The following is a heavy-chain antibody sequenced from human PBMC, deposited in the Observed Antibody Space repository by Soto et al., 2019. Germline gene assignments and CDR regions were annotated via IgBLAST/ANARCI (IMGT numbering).Heavy chain of an antibody. D-gene: IGHD2-2*01. V-gene: IGHV3-15*01. CDR1: GFTFSNAW. CDR2: IKSKTDGGTT. CDR3: TTEIVVVPAAPHDYYMDV. J-gene: IGHJ6*03. Sequence: EVQLVESGGGLVKPGGSLRLSCAASGFTFSNAWMSWVRQAPGKGLEWVGRIKSKTDGGTTDYAAPVKGRFTISRDDSKNTLYLQMNSLKTEDTAVYYCTTEIVVVPAAPHDYYMDVWGKGTTVTVSS.